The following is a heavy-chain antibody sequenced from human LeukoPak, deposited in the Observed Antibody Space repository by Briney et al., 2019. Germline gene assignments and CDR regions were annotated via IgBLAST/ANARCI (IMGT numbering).Heavy chain of an antibody. CDR3: ARGARYYYDSSGYSHPDY. CDR1: GNTFTSYD. V-gene: IGHV1-8*03. CDR2: MHPNSGNT. Sequence: ASVKVSCKASGNTFTSYDINWVRQATGQGLEWMGWMHPNSGNTGYAQKFQGRVTITRNTSISTAYMELSSLRSEDTAVYYCARGARYYYDSSGYSHPDYWGQGTLVTVSS. J-gene: IGHJ4*02. D-gene: IGHD3-22*01.